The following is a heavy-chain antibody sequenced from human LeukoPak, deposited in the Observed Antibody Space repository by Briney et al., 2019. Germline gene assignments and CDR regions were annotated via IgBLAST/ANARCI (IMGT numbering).Heavy chain of an antibody. Sequence: ASVKVSCKASGYTFTSYGISWVRQAPGQGLEWMGWINPNSGGTNYAQKFQGRVTMTRDTSISTAYMELSRLRSDDTAVYYCARENETPGPNAFDIWGQGTMVTVSS. CDR3: ARENETPGPNAFDI. J-gene: IGHJ3*02. V-gene: IGHV1-2*02. CDR2: INPNSGGT. CDR1: GYTFTSYG. D-gene: IGHD1-1*01.